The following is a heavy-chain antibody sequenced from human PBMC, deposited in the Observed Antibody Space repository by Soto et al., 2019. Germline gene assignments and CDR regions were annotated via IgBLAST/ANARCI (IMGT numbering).Heavy chain of an antibody. J-gene: IGHJ4*02. CDR2: INHSGST. CDR3: ARGLTGRDDY. D-gene: IGHD1-26*01. CDR1: GGSFSGYY. Sequence: SETLSLTCAVYGGSFSGYYWSWIRQPPGKGLEWIGEINHSGSTNYNPSLKSRVTISVDTSKNQFSLKLSSVTAADTAVYYCARGLTGRDDYWGQGTLVTVSS. V-gene: IGHV4-34*01.